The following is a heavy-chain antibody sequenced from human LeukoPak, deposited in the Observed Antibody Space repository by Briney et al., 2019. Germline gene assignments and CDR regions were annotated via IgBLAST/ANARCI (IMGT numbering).Heavy chain of an antibody. CDR3: ARDNSGYDWDDAFDI. CDR2: ISYDGSNK. CDR1: GFTFSSYG. J-gene: IGHJ3*02. D-gene: IGHD5-12*01. V-gene: IGHV3-30*03. Sequence: GGSLRLSCVASGFTFSSYGMHWVRQAPGKGLKWVAVISYDGSNKYYADSVKGRFTISRDNSKNTLYLQMNSLRAEDTAVYYCARDNSGYDWDDAFDIWGQGTMVTVSS.